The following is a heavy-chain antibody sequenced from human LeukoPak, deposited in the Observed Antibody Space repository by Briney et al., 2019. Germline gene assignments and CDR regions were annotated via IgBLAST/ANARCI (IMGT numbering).Heavy chain of an antibody. CDR3: ATYRSTWNPRFEYFQQ. D-gene: IGHD6-13*01. J-gene: IGHJ1*01. V-gene: IGHV1-69*06. CDR2: IIPIFGRT. Sequence: SVKVSCKTSGGTFSSYAISWVRQAPGQGLEWMGGIIPIFGRTNYAQKFQGRVRITADTSTRTVYMEVSSLRSEDTAVYYCATYRSTWNPRFEYFQQWGQGTLVTVSS. CDR1: GGTFSSYA.